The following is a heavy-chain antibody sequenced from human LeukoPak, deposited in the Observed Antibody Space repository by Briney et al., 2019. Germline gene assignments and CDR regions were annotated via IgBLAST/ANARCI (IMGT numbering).Heavy chain of an antibody. D-gene: IGHD3-10*01. CDR3: ARDRGWFAMDV. J-gene: IGHJ6*02. Sequence: GGSLRLSCVASGFTFSSYWMNWVRQAPGKGLEWVANIKQDGSEIYYVDSVKGRFTISRDNAKNSLYLQVNSLRAEDTAVYHCARDRGWFAMDVWGQGTTVTVSS. CDR2: IKQDGSEI. CDR1: GFTFSSYW. V-gene: IGHV3-7*01.